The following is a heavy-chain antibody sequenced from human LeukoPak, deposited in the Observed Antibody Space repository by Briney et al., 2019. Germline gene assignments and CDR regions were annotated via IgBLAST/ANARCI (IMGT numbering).Heavy chain of an antibody. CDR1: GFTFRSFY. V-gene: IGHV3-7*01. J-gene: IGHJ4*02. CDR3: ARVQQGGYFDN. Sequence: GGSLRLSCAASGFTFRSFYMSWVRQAPGKGLEWVANIKEDGSEKYYVDSVKGRFTISRDNAKKSLYLQMNSLRVEDTAVYYCARVQQGGYFDNWVQGTLVTVSS. D-gene: IGHD3-16*01. CDR2: IKEDGSEK.